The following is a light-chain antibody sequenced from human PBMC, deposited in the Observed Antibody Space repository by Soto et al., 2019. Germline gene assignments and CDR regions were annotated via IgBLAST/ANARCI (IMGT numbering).Light chain of an antibody. CDR3: QQYGSSPHH. V-gene: IGKV3-20*01. J-gene: IGKJ5*01. CDR2: GAS. CDR1: QSVSSY. Sequence: EIVMTQSPATLSVSPGERATLSCRASQSVSSYFAWYQQKPGQAPRLLIYGASSRATGIPDRFSGSGSGTDFTLTISRLEPEDFAVYYCQQYGSSPHHFGQGTRLEI.